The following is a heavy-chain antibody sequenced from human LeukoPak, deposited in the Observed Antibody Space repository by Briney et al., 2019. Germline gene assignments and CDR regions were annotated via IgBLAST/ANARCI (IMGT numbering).Heavy chain of an antibody. J-gene: IGHJ4*02. CDR1: GLTFSGST. V-gene: IGHV3-73*01. D-gene: IGHD2-21*02. Sequence: QTGGSLRLSCAASGLTFSGSTMHWVRQASGRGLEWVGHIRDKAYNYATAYAASVKGRFTISRDDSKNTAYLQMNSLKTEDTAMYYCSRHETLPGDYWGQGTLVTVSS. CDR3: SRHETLPGDY. CDR2: IRDKAYNYAT.